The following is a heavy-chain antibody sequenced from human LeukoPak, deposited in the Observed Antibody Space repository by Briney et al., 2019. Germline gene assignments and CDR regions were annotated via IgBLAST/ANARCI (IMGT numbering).Heavy chain of an antibody. CDR3: ARRGSSPRPPYGMDV. CDR2: INPNSGGT. V-gene: IGHV1-2*02. J-gene: IGHJ6*02. CDR1: GYTFSGYY. Sequence: GASVKVSCKASGYTFSGYYLHWVRQAPGQGLEWMGWINPNSGGTNYAQKFQGRVTMTRDTSISTAYMELSRLRSDDTAVYYCARRGSSPRPPYGMDVWGQGTTVTVSS. D-gene: IGHD6-6*01.